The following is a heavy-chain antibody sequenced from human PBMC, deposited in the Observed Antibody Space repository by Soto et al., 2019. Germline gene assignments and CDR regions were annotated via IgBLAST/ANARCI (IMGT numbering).Heavy chain of an antibody. J-gene: IGHJ3*02. CDR1: GYTFTSYA. Sequence: GASVKVSCKASGYTFTSYAMHWVRQAPGQRLEWMGWINAGNGNTKYSQKFQGRVTITRDTSASTAYMELSSLRSEDTAVYYCARASVAAGTPQKAFDIWGQGTMVTVSS. D-gene: IGHD6-19*01. CDR3: ARASVAAGTPQKAFDI. CDR2: INAGNGNT. V-gene: IGHV1-3*01.